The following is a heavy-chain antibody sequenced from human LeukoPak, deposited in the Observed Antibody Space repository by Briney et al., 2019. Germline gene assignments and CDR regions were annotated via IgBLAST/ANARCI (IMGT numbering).Heavy chain of an antibody. CDR2: ISSNGGST. J-gene: IGHJ4*02. Sequence: GGSLRLSCSASGFTFSSYAMHWVRQAPGKGLEYVSAISSNGGSTYYADSVKGRFTISRDNSKNTLYLQMSSLRAEDTAVYSCVKDGLGGGYSYGYFGYWGQGTLVTVSS. V-gene: IGHV3-64D*06. D-gene: IGHD5-18*01. CDR3: VKDGLGGGYSYGYFGY. CDR1: GFTFSSYA.